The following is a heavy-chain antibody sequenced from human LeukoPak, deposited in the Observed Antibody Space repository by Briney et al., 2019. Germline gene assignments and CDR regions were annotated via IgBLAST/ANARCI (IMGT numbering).Heavy chain of an antibody. J-gene: IGHJ6*02. Sequence: PSETLSLTCTVSGGSISSYYWSWIRQPPGKGLEWIGYIYYSGSTNYNPALKRRVTISLDTSKNQFSLKLSSVTAADTAVYYCARQSCSSTSCYVAYGMDVWGQGTTVTVSS. CDR3: ARQSCSSTSCYVAYGMDV. CDR1: GGSISSYY. V-gene: IGHV4-59*08. D-gene: IGHD2-2*01. CDR2: IYYSGST.